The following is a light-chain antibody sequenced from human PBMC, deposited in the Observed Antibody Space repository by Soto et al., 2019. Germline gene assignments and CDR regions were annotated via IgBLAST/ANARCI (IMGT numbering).Light chain of an antibody. CDR2: RAS. CDR1: QSISRD. Sequence: DIQMTQSPSTLSASIGDRVTITCRASQSISRDLAWYQQKPGKAPKLLIYRASGLESGVPSRFSGSGSGTEFTLTITSLQPDDFATYYCQQYKSYSWTFGQGTKVEVK. J-gene: IGKJ1*01. CDR3: QQYKSYSWT. V-gene: IGKV1-5*03.